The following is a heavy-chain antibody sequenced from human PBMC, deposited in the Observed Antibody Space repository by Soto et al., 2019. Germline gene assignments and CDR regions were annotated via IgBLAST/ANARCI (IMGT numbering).Heavy chain of an antibody. Sequence: SETLSLTCTVSGGSISSYYWSWIRQPPGKGLEWIGYIYYSGSTNYNPSLKSRVTISVDTSKNQFSLKLSSVTAADTAVYYCARGVDRYSGYGSFDYWGQGTLVTVSS. CDR3: ARGVDRYSGYGSFDY. V-gene: IGHV4-59*08. CDR2: IYYSGST. CDR1: GGSISSYY. D-gene: IGHD5-12*01. J-gene: IGHJ4*02.